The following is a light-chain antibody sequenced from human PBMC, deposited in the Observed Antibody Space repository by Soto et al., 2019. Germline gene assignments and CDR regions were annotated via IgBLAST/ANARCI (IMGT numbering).Light chain of an antibody. J-gene: IGLJ3*02. CDR1: RSDVGGYNY. V-gene: IGLV2-14*01. Sequence: QSALTQPACVSGSRGQSITISCTGTRSDVGGYNYVSWYQQHPGKAPKLMIYEVSNRPSGVSNRFSGSKSGNTASLTISGLQAEDEADYYCSSYTSSSTRVFGGGTKLTDL. CDR2: EVS. CDR3: SSYTSSSTRV.